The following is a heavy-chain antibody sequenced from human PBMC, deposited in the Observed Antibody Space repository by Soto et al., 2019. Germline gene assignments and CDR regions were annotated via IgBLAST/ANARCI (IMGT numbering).Heavy chain of an antibody. CDR1: GFTFSSYA. J-gene: IGHJ5*02. CDR2: ISGSGGST. Sequence: EVQLLESRGGLVQPGGSLRLSCAASGFTFSSYAMSWVRQAPGKGLEWVSAISGSGGSTYYADSVKGRFTISRDNSKNTLYLQMNSLRAEDTAVYYCAKVVVGGYGGKTSGRWFDPWGQGTLVTVSS. V-gene: IGHV3-23*01. D-gene: IGHD5-18*01. CDR3: AKVVVGGYGGKTSGRWFDP.